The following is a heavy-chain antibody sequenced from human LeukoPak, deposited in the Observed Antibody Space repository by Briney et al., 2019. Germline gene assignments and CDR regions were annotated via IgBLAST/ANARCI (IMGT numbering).Heavy chain of an antibody. V-gene: IGHV1-2*02. CDR2: INSNNGAT. Sequence: ASVKVSCKASGYTFTDYYMHWVRQAPGQGLEWMGWINSNNGATNYAQNFQGRVTMTRDTSISTAYMELIRLRSDDTAVYYCARDQRSSSPGYWGQGTLVIVSS. D-gene: IGHD6-13*01. CDR1: GYTFTDYY. CDR3: ARDQRSSSPGY. J-gene: IGHJ4*02.